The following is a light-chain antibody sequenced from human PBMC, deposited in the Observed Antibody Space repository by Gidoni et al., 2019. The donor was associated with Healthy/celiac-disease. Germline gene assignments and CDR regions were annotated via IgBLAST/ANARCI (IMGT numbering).Light chain of an antibody. CDR1: QDISNY. Sequence: DIQMTQSPSSLSASVGDRVTITCQASQDISNYLNWYQQKPGKAPKLLIYDARFSGSGSGTDFTFTISSLQPEDIATYYCQQYDNLLLFTFGPGTKVDIK. J-gene: IGKJ3*01. V-gene: IGKV1-33*01. CDR2: D. CDR3: QQYDNLLLFT.